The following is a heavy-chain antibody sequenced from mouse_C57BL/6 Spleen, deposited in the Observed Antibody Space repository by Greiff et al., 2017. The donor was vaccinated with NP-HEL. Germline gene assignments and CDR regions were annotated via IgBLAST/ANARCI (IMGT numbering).Heavy chain of an antibody. V-gene: IGHV3-6*01. J-gene: IGHJ3*01. D-gene: IGHD2-12*01. CDR1: GYSITSGYY. Sequence: DVQLQESGPGLVKPSQSLSLTCSVTGYSITSGYYWNWIRQFPGNKLEWMGYISYDGSNNYNPSLKNRISITRDTSKNQFFLKLNSVTTEDTATYYCARDYDVGFAYWGQGTLVTVSA. CDR2: ISYDGSN. CDR3: ARDYDVGFAY.